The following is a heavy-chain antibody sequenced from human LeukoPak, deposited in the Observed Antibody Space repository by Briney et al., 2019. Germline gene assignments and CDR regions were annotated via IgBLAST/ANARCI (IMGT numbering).Heavy chain of an antibody. D-gene: IGHD6-19*01. CDR1: GFTFSNYA. CDR2: ISYDGSNK. CDR3: ARDPSGSGWSLSD. J-gene: IGHJ4*02. Sequence: GGSLRLSCAASGFTFSNYAMHWVRQAPGKGLEWVAVISYDGSNKYYADSAKGRFTISRDNSKNTVCLQMNSLRVEDTAVYYCARDPSGSGWSLSDWGQGTPVTVSS. V-gene: IGHV3-30-3*01.